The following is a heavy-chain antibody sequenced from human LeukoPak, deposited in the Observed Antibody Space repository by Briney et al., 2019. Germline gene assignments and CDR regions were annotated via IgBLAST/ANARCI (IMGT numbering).Heavy chain of an antibody. D-gene: IGHD2-2*01. V-gene: IGHV1-18*01. J-gene: IGHJ4*02. CDR1: GYTFTSYG. Sequence: GASVKVSCKASGYTFTSYGICWVRQAPGQGLEWMGWINPDNGNTNYAHKLQGRVTMTADTSTSTDYMELRSLRSDDTAVYYCATYYCSSTSCYPYYFDYWGQGTLVTVSS. CDR3: ATYYCSSTSCYPYYFDY. CDR2: INPDNGNT.